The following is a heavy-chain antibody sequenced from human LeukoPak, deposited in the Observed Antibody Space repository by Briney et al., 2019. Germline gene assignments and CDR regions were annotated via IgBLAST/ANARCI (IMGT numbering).Heavy chain of an antibody. CDR3: ARLLGYCTNGVCYYFDY. V-gene: IGHV5-51*01. D-gene: IGHD2-8*01. J-gene: IGHJ4*02. CDR1: GYTFTGYY. CDR2: IYPGDSDT. Sequence: GASVKVSCKASGYTFTGYYLHWVRQMPGKGLEWMGIIYPGDSDTRYSPSFQGQVTISADKSISTAYLQWSSLKASDTAMYYCARLLGYCTNGVCYYFDYWGQGTLVTVSS.